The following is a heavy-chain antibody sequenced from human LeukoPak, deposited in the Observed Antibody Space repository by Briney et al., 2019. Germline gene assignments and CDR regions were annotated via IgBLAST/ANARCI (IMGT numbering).Heavy chain of an antibody. CDR1: GFSVSTNY. D-gene: IGHD3-16*01. V-gene: IGHV3-53*01. CDR2: IYSGDNT. CDR3: ARPVVLGAYLRGAYYFDS. Sequence: GGSLRLSCAASGFSVSTNYMSWVRQAPGKGLEWVSVIYSGDNTYYADSVRGRFTISRDNSKNTLYLQMNSLRVEDTAVYYCARPVVLGAYLRGAYYFDSWGQGTLVTVSS. J-gene: IGHJ4*02.